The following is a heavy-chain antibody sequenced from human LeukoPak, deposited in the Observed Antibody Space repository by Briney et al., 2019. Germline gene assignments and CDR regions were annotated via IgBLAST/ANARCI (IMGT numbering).Heavy chain of an antibody. CDR3: ARVPARGVHDY. CDR1: GYTFTSYA. J-gene: IGHJ4*02. D-gene: IGHD3-10*01. V-gene: IGHV7-4-1*02. CDR2: INTNTGNP. Sequence: ASVKLSCKASGYTFTSYAMNWVRQAPGQGLEWMGWINTNTGNPTYAQGFTGRFVFSLDSSVSTAYLQISSLKAEDTAVYYCARVPARGVHDYWGQGTLVTVSS.